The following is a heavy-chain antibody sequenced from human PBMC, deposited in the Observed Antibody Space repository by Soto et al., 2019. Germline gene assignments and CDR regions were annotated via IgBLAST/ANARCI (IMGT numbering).Heavy chain of an antibody. CDR2: IRRKANNYAT. V-gene: IGHV3-73*02. CDR1: GFIFSDSA. Sequence: EVQLVESGGGLVQPGGSLKLSCAASGFIFSDSALHWVRQASGKGLEWVGRIRRKANNYATTYAASVEGRFAISRDDSKNTSDLQMNSLKTEDTAIYYCTRGIDVWSGYPSYYLDYWGQGTLVTVSS. J-gene: IGHJ4*02. CDR3: TRGIDVWSGYPSYYLDY. D-gene: IGHD3-3*01.